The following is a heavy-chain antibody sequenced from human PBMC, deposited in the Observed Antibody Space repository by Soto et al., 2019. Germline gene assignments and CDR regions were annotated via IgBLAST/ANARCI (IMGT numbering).Heavy chain of an antibody. Sequence: PSETLSLTYTVSGGSIINYYWTWIRQPAGKGLEWVWRIYSSGSTSYNPSLKSRLTMSVDTSKNQFSLKLTSVTAADTALYYCARQTTYSSSWFDYWGHGALVTVSS. V-gene: IGHV4-4*07. CDR3: ARQTTYSSSWFDY. D-gene: IGHD6-13*01. J-gene: IGHJ5*01. CDR1: GGSIINYY. CDR2: IYSSGST.